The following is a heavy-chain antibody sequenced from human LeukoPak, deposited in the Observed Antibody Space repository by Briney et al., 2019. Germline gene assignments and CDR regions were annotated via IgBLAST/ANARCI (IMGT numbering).Heavy chain of an antibody. V-gene: IGHV3-23*01. CDR1: GFTFSSYA. Sequence: GGSLRLSCAASGFTFSSYAMSWVHQAPGKGLEWVSAISGSGGSTYYADSVKGRFTISRDNSKNTLYLQMNSLRAEDTAVYYCAKESGYGDYVEDGLFDYWGQGTLVTVSS. CDR3: AKESGYGDYVEDGLFDY. J-gene: IGHJ4*02. CDR2: ISGSGGST. D-gene: IGHD4-17*01.